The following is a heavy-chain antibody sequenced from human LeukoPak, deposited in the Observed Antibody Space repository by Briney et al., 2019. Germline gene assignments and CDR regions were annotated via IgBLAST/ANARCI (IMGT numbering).Heavy chain of an antibody. CDR3: TRSVPDYTRFDY. V-gene: IGHV3-23*05. D-gene: IGHD4-11*01. CDR2: FKTKYHQV. J-gene: IGHJ4*02. CDR1: GLTFSDYA. Sequence: GGSLRLSCVASGLTFSDYAMNWVRQAPGKGLEWVSTFKTKYHQVYYAESVRGRFTISTDNSRNTVFLQMNSLRADDTALYYCTRSVPDYTRFDYWGQGALVTVSS.